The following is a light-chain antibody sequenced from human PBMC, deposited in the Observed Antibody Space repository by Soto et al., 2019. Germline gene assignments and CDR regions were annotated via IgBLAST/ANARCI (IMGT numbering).Light chain of an antibody. CDR3: QQRSDWPPG. J-gene: IGKJ5*01. V-gene: IGKV3-11*01. CDR2: DAS. CDR1: QSISSS. Sequence: EIVWTPSPATLSLYPRERATLYCRASQSISSSLALYQQQPGQAPRLLIYDASNRATGIPARFSGSGSGTDFTLTTSSLEPEDFAVYYCQQRSDWPPGFGQGRRLAIK.